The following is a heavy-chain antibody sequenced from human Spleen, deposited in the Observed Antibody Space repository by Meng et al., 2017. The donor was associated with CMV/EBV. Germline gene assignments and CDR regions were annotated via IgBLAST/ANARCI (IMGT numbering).Heavy chain of an antibody. CDR1: GFTFSNYA. CDR2: ISGNGAST. D-gene: IGHD3-22*01. Sequence: GESLKISCAASGFTFSNYAMSWVRQAPGKGLEWVSTISGNGASTYYADSVKGRLTISRDNAKNSLHLQMNSLRAEDTAVYYCANYYASSGFFDWGQGTLVTSPQ. CDR3: ANYYASSGFFD. V-gene: IGHV3-23*01. J-gene: IGHJ4*02.